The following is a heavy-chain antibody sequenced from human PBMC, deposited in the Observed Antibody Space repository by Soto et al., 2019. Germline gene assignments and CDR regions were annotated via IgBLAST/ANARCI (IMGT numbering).Heavy chain of an antibody. CDR3: ERDRTPNDVFDI. J-gene: IGHJ3*02. CDR1: GFTFSSYS. Sequence: GGSLRLSCAASGFTFSSYSMNWVRQAPGKGLEWVSYISSSSSTIYYADSVKGRFTISRDNAKNSLYLQMNSLRAEDTAVYYCERDRTPNDVFDIWGQGTMVTVSS. CDR2: ISSSSSTI. V-gene: IGHV3-48*01.